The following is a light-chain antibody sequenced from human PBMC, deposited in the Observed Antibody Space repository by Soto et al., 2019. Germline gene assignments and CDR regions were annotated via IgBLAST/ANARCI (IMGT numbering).Light chain of an antibody. V-gene: IGKV3D-15*01. CDR1: QSVSSN. J-gene: IGKJ1*01. Sequence: EIVMTQSPATLTVSPGERATLSCRASQSVSSNLAWYQQKPGEAPRLLIDGASTRATGIPARFSGRGSGTEFTLTISSLQSEDFDVYYCHQYNNWPWTLGQGTKVDI. CDR3: HQYNNWPWT. CDR2: GAS.